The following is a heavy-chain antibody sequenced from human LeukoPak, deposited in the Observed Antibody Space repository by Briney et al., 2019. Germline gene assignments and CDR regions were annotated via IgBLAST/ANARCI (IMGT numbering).Heavy chain of an antibody. CDR1: GGSFSGYY. CDR2: INHSGST. J-gene: IGHJ4*02. CDR3: ARDFYYDSSGYDY. Sequence: SETLSLTCAVYGGSFSGYYWSWIRQPPGKGLEWIGEINHSGSTNYNPSLKSRVTISVDTSKNQFSLKLSFVTAADTAVYYCARDFYYDSSGYDYWGQGTLVTVSS. V-gene: IGHV4-34*01. D-gene: IGHD3-22*01.